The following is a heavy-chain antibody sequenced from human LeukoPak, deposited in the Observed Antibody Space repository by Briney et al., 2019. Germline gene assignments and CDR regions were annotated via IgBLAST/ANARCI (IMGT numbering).Heavy chain of an antibody. CDR1: GFTVSSNY. CDR2: IYSGGST. Sequence: GGSLRLSCAASGFTVSSNYMSWVRQAPGKGLEWVSVIYSGGSTYYADSVKGRFTISRDNSKNTLYLQMNSLRAEDTAVYYCARVAAITIFSYGMDVWGQGTTVTVSS. V-gene: IGHV3-53*01. J-gene: IGHJ6*02. CDR3: ARVAAITIFSYGMDV. D-gene: IGHD3-9*01.